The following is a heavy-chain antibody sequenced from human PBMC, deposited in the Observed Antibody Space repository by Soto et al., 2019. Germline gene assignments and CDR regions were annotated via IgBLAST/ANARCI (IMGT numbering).Heavy chain of an antibody. V-gene: IGHV4-4*07. Sequence: SETLSLTCSVSGGSINSYWWSWIRQPAGKGLEWIGRVYSSGTTDYNPSLNSRATMSVETSKNQFSLKLSSVTAADTAVYYCARDVPDYYDSSGYPLDPWGQGTLVTVS. J-gene: IGHJ5*02. D-gene: IGHD3-22*01. CDR3: ARDVPDYYDSSGYPLDP. CDR1: GGSINSYW. CDR2: VYSSGTT.